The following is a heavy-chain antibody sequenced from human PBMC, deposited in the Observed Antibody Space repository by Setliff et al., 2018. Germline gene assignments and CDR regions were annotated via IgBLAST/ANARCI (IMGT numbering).Heavy chain of an antibody. CDR1: GYTFSSHY. J-gene: IGHJ4*02. D-gene: IGHD1-26*01. V-gene: IGHV1-46*01. CDR2: IHPSDGSP. Sequence: ASVKVSCKASGYTFSSHYMHWVRQAPGQGLEWVGMIHPSDGSPGYAQKFQDRVTMIRDTSTSTVYMELSSLRPDDTAVYYCARDVWYGGGDFAVPYWGQGTLVTVSS. CDR3: ARDVWYGGGDFAVPY.